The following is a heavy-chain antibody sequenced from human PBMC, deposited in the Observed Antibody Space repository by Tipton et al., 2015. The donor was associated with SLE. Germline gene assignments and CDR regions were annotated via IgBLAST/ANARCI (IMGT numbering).Heavy chain of an antibody. Sequence: TLSLTCTVSGASISTFYWSWIRQSPGKGLEWIGYVFYSGSANYSPSLKSRVTLSIDTSKNHVSLTLTSVTAADTAMYYCARGLPTATIFYYPLNVWGQGTTVTVSS. V-gene: IGHV4-59*01. D-gene: IGHD5-24*01. CDR2: VFYSGSA. J-gene: IGHJ6*02. CDR1: GASISTFY. CDR3: ARGLPTATIFYYPLNV.